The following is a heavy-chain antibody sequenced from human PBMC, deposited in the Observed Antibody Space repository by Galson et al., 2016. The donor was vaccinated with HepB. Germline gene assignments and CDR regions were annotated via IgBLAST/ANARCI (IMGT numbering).Heavy chain of an antibody. J-gene: IGHJ4*02. CDR3: ARGRGSRSFDY. D-gene: IGHD3-10*01. CDR2: ISAYNGNT. V-gene: IGHV1-18*04. Sequence: SVKVSCKASGHTFSNYGVSWVRQAPGHGLEWMAWISAYNGNTNYAQKYQGRVTMTRNTSISTAYMELSSLRSEDTAVYYCARGRGSRSFDYWGQGTLVTVYS. CDR1: GHTFSNYG.